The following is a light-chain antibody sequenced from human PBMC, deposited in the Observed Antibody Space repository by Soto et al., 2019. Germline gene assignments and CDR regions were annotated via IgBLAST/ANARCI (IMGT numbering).Light chain of an antibody. J-gene: IGKJ4*01. CDR1: QDISNY. V-gene: IGKV1-33*01. CDR3: QQYDTLPA. Sequence: IQMTECESSLSACLASKVTRTCQASQDISNYLNWYLKQPGKAPKLLIYDASNLKKGVPTRFRGSGSGTNFRLTITSLQPEDIGTYYCQQYDTLPAFGGGTKVDI. CDR2: DAS.